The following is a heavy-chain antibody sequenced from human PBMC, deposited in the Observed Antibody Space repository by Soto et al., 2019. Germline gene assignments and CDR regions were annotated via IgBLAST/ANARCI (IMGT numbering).Heavy chain of an antibody. D-gene: IGHD2-15*01. CDR1: GFTFSSYG. V-gene: IGHV3-30*18. CDR2: ISYDGSNK. CDR3: AKDRVAVYYYYYGMDV. Sequence: GGSLRLSCAASGFTFSSYGMHWVRQAPGKGLEWVAVISYDGSNKYYADSVKGRFTISRDNSKNTLYLQMNSLRAEDTAVYYCAKDRVAVYYYYYGMDVWGQGTTVTVSS. J-gene: IGHJ6*02.